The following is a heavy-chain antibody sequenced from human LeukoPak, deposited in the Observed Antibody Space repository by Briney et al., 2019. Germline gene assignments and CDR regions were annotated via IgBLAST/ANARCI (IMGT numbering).Heavy chain of an antibody. CDR3: ARSPIDQPRWGYYFDY. CDR1: GFTFSGCW. J-gene: IGHJ4*02. Sequence: GGSLRLSCAASGFTFSGCWLSWVRLAPGKGLEWLANINQDGSEKYFVDSVRGRFTISRDNGKNSLYLQMNSLRADDTAVYYCARSPIDQPRWGYYFDYWGQGTLVTVSS. D-gene: IGHD3-16*01. CDR2: INQDGSEK. V-gene: IGHV3-7*01.